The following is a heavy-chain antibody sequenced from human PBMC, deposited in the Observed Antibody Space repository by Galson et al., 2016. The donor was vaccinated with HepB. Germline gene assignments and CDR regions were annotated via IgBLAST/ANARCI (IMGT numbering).Heavy chain of an antibody. CDR1: GSSFATYW. CDR3: ARINQHLVYFYYAMDI. V-gene: IGHV5-51*01. J-gene: IGHJ6*02. Sequence: QSGAEVKKPGESLKISCQGSGSSFATYWIGWVRQMPGKGLEWMGIIFPGDSETRYSPSFQGQVTISADKSINTAYQQWSSLKASDTAIYYCARINQHLVYFYYAMDIWGQGTTVTVSS. D-gene: IGHD6-13*01. CDR2: IFPGDSET.